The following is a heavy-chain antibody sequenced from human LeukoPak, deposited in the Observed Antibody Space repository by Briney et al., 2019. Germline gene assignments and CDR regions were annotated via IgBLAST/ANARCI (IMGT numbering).Heavy chain of an antibody. D-gene: IGHD3-3*01. Sequence: PSETLSLTCTVSGGSISSSNNYWGWIRQPPGKGLEWIGSIYYSGSTYYNPSLKSRVTISVDTSKNQFSLKLRSVTAADTAGYYCARQLGKGVFIDPGGQGTLVTVSS. CDR1: GGSISSSNNY. J-gene: IGHJ5*02. V-gene: IGHV4-39*07. CDR3: ARQLGKGVFIDP. CDR2: IYYSGST.